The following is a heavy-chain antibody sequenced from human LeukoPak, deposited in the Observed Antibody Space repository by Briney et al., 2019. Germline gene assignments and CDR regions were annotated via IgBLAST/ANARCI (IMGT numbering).Heavy chain of an antibody. J-gene: IGHJ4*02. Sequence: ASVKVSCKASGYTFTSYYIHWVRQAPGQGLEWVGIINPSGGSTSYAQKFQGRVTMTRDTSTSTVFMELSSLRSEDTAVYFCARGPRGGDGLYYFDYWGQGTLVTVPS. CDR2: INPSGGST. CDR1: GYTFTSYY. CDR3: ARGPRGGDGLYYFDY. D-gene: IGHD2-21*02. V-gene: IGHV1-46*01.